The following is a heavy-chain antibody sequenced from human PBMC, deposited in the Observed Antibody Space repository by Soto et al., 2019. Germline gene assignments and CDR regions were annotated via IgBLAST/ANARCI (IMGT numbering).Heavy chain of an antibody. CDR2: INSDGSTT. D-gene: IGHD6-19*01. V-gene: IGHV3-74*01. Sequence: EVQLVESGGGLVQPGGSLRLSCAASGFTFTTYWMHWFRQAPGKGLVWVSHINSDGSTTTYADSVKGRFTISRDNAKNTLYLQMNSLRADDTAVYYCAKCGGWIDYWGQGTLVTVSS. CDR3: AKCGGWIDY. J-gene: IGHJ4*02. CDR1: GFTFTTYW.